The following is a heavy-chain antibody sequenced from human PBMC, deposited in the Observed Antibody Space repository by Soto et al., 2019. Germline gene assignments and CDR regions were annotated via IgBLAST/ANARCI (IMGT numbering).Heavy chain of an antibody. V-gene: IGHV6-1*01. CDR3: ARTYNYLGYCSSTSCLGADYYYMDV. Sequence: SQTLSLTCAISGDSVSSNSAAWNWIRQSPSRGLEWLGRTYYRSKWYNDYAVSVKSRITINPDTSKNQFSLQLNSVTPEETAVYYCARTYNYLGYCSSTSCLGADYYYMDVWGKGTTVTVSS. D-gene: IGHD2-2*01. CDR2: TYYRSKWYN. CDR1: GDSVSSNSAA. J-gene: IGHJ6*03.